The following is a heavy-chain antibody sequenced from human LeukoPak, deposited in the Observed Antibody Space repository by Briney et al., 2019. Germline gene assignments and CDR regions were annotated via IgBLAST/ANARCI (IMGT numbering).Heavy chain of an antibody. Sequence: GGSLRLSCAASGFIVRSNYMSWVRQAPGKGLEWVSVIDSGGSSFYADSVKGRFTISRDSSKNTLYLQMNGLRAEDTAVYYCARLVGDYYCVADFRGQGTLVTVSS. CDR1: GFIVRSNY. D-gene: IGHD1-26*01. CDR2: IDSGGSS. J-gene: IGHJ4*02. V-gene: IGHV3-53*01. CDR3: ARLVGDYYCVADF.